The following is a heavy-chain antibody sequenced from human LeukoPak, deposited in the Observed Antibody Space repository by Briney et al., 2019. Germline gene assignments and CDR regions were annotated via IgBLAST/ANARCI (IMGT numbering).Heavy chain of an antibody. V-gene: IGHV5-51*01. J-gene: IGHJ6*03. CDR3: ARQTSSWYVHYYYYMDV. CDR1: GYSFTSYW. CDR2: IYPGDSDT. D-gene: IGHD6-13*01. Sequence: GESLKISCKGSGYSFTSYWIGWVRQMPGKGPEWMGIIYPGDSDTRYSPSFQGQVTISADKSISTAYLQWSSLKASDTAMYYCARQTSSWYVHYYYYMDVWGKGTTVTVSS.